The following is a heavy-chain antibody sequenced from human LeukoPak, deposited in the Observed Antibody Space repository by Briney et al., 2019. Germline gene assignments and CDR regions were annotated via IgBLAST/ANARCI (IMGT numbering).Heavy chain of an antibody. V-gene: IGHV4-59*08. Sequence: PSETLSLTCTVSGGSIFNYYWSWIRQRPGKGLECIGYIYYSGSTNYNPSLKTRVTISVDTSKKSFSLRLSSVTAADTAVYYCAVRPYYDSSGDFRYWGQGTLVTVSS. CDR1: GGSIFNYY. CDR2: IYYSGST. J-gene: IGHJ4*02. CDR3: AVRPYYDSSGDFRY. D-gene: IGHD3-22*01.